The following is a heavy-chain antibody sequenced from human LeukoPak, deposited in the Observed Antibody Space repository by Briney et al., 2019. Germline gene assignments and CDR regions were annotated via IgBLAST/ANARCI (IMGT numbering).Heavy chain of an antibody. CDR1: GYDFINYG. Sequence: ASVEVSCKASGYDFINYGISWVRQAPGQGLEWMGWRSIYNGNTDYKLQGRVTMTTDTSTNTAYMEVRSLRSDDTAVYYCARGGPFPSSSSSREYYLDYWGQGTLVTVSS. V-gene: IGHV1-18*01. D-gene: IGHD6-6*01. CDR2: RSIYNGNT. CDR3: ARGGPFPSSSSSREYYLDY. J-gene: IGHJ4*02.